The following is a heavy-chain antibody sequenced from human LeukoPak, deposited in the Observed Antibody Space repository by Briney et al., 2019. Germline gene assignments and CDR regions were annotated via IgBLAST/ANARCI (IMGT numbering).Heavy chain of an antibody. Sequence: GGSLRLSCVASGFTFSSYGMHWVRQAPGKGLEWVAVIGNDGNAKYYADSVRGRFTISRDNSDNTMYLQMDSLRVEDTAVYYCARTYDFGIGPPGDAFDNWGQGTLVTVFS. D-gene: IGHD3-3*01. V-gene: IGHV3-30*03. J-gene: IGHJ3*02. CDR2: IGNDGNAK. CDR3: ARTYDFGIGPPGDAFDN. CDR1: GFTFSSYG.